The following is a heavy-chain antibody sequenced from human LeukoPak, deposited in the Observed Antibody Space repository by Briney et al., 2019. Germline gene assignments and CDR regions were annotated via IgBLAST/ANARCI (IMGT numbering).Heavy chain of an antibody. Sequence: PGGSLRLSCAASGFTFSSYWMHWVRQAPGKGLVWVSRINSDGSSTSYADSVKGRFTISRDNAKNTLYPQMNSLRAEDTAVYYCARAATERYYYGMDVWGQGTTVTVSS. D-gene: IGHD6-25*01. CDR1: GFTFSSYW. V-gene: IGHV3-74*01. J-gene: IGHJ6*02. CDR3: ARAATERYYYGMDV. CDR2: INSDGSST.